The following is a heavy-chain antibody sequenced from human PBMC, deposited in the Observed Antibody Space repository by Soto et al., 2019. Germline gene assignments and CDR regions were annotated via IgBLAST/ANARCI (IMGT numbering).Heavy chain of an antibody. V-gene: IGHV3-23*01. CDR3: ATMNGYFEY. CDR2: ITATGDRT. D-gene: IGHD3-22*01. CDR1: GFRFRGYS. Sequence: PGGALRLYCADSGFRFRGYSMIWFRKTPGKGLEWAAAITATGDRTYYADSVTGPFTISRDNSKKPHYLQMTSLRAEDTAMYYCATMNGYFEYWGQGTPVTVSS. J-gene: IGHJ4*02.